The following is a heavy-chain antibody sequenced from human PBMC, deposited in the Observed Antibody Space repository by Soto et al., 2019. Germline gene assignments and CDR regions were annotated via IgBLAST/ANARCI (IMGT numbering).Heavy chain of an antibody. CDR3: ARLYGDYAGLGFDY. CDR1: SGSISSSNW. V-gene: IGHV4-4*02. D-gene: IGHD4-17*01. CDR2: IYHSGST. Sequence: QVQLQESGPGLVKPSGTLSLTCAVSSGSISSSNWWSWVRQPPGKGMERIGEIYHSGSTNYNPSLKSRVTISVDKSKNQFSLKLSSVTAADTAVYYCARLYGDYAGLGFDYWGQGTLVTVSS. J-gene: IGHJ4*02.